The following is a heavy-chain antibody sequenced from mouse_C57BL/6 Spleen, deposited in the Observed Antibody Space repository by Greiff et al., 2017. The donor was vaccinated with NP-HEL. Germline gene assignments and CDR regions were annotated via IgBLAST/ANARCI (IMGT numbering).Heavy chain of an antibody. Sequence: QVTLKVSGPGILQPSQTLSLTCSFSGFSLRTFGMGVGWIRQPSGKGLEWLAHIWWDDDKYYNPALKSRLTISKNTSKNQVFLKIANVDTADTATYYCARIAPYYGSSYWYFDVWGTGTTVTVSS. CDR3: ARIAPYYGSSYWYFDV. V-gene: IGHV8-8*01. J-gene: IGHJ1*03. CDR2: IWWDDDK. CDR1: GFSLRTFGMG. D-gene: IGHD1-1*01.